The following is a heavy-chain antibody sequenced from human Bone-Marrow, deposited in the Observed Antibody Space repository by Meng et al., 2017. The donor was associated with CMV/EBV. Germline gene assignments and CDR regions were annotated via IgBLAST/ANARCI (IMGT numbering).Heavy chain of an antibody. CDR2: IWHDGNTK. Sequence: SSCFIFRNYAMHWVRQAPGKGLEWVAVIWHDGNTKYYPDSVKGRFSISRDNSKNTLYLQMNSLRVEDMAVYYCARDGWYSGSYSIDYWGQGTLVTVSS. CDR3: ARDGWYSGSYSIDY. CDR1: CFIFRNYA. D-gene: IGHD1-26*01. J-gene: IGHJ4*02. V-gene: IGHV3-33*01.